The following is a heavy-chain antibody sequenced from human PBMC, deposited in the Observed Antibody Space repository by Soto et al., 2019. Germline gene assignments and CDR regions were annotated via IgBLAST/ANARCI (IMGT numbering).Heavy chain of an antibody. CDR2: IYHSGST. CDR3: ARRGLLPSIAAAGAFDY. CDR1: GGSISSSNW. D-gene: IGHD6-13*01. J-gene: IGHJ4*02. Sequence: QVQLQESGPGLVKPSGTLSLTCAVSGGSISSSNWWSWVRQPPGKGLEWIGEIYHSGSTNYNPSLKSRVTISVDKSKNQFSLKLSSVTAADTAVYYCARRGLLPSIAAAGAFDYWGQGTLVTVSS. V-gene: IGHV4-4*02.